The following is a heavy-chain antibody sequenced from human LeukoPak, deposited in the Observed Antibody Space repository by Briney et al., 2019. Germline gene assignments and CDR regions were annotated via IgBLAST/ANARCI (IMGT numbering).Heavy chain of an antibody. J-gene: IGHJ4*02. D-gene: IGHD5-18*01. CDR3: ARDDQYSYGLDY. CDR1: GGSISSYY. V-gene: IGHV4-59*01. Sequence: SETLSLTCTVSGGSISSYYWSWIRQPPGKGLEWIGYIYYSGSTNYNPSLKSRVTISVDTSKNQFSLKLSSVTAADTAVHYCARDDQYSYGLDYWGQGTLVTVSS. CDR2: IYYSGST.